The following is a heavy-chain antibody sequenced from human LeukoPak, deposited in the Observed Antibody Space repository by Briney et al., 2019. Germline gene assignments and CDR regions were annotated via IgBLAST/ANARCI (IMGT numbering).Heavy chain of an antibody. V-gene: IGHV3-23*01. J-gene: IGHJ4*02. D-gene: IGHD6-13*01. CDR1: GFTFSSYA. CDR3: ATTPGYSSSWYLDY. CDR2: ISGSGGST. Sequence: GGSLRLSCAASGFTFSSYAMSWVRQAPGKGLEWVSAISGSGGSTYHADSVKGRFTISRDNSKNTLYLQMNSLRAEDTAVYYCATTPGYSSSWYLDYWGQGTLVTVSS.